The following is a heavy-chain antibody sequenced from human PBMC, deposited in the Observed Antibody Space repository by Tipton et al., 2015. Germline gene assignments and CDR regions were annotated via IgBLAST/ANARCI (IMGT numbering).Heavy chain of an antibody. CDR3: ACQDYDSLTRDYQTVDY. J-gene: IGHJ4*02. Sequence: LSLTCAVSAYSISSDYYWGWIRQPPGKGLEWIGSISHSGNTYYNPSLKSRVTMSRDTSKNQFSLKLTSVTAADTAVYYCACQDYDSLTRDYQTVDYWGQGALVTVSS. CDR1: AYSISSDYY. CDR2: ISHSGNT. V-gene: IGHV4-38-2*01. D-gene: IGHD3-9*01.